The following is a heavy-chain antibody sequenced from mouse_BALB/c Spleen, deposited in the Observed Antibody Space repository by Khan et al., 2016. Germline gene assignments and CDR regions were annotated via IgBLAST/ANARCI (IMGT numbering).Heavy chain of an antibody. CDR2: ISSGGTYT. J-gene: IGHJ4*01. CDR1: GFTFSSYG. D-gene: IGHD2-4*01. V-gene: IGHV5-6*02. Sequence: EVQLLEPGGDLVKPGGSLKLSCAASGFTFSSYGMSWVRQTPDKRLEWVATISSGGTYTYYPDSVKGRFTISRDNAKNTLYLQMSSLKSEDTAMYYCARRIYYDYENYAMDYWGQGTSVTVSS. CDR3: ARRIYYDYENYAMDY.